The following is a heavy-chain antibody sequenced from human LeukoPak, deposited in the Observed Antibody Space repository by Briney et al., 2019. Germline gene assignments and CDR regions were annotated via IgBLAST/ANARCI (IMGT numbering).Heavy chain of an antibody. D-gene: IGHD3-9*01. CDR3: ARDRGNYDILTGYYGGFDY. Sequence: SETLSLTGTVSGGSISSGGYYWSWIRQHPGKGLEWIGYIYYSGSTYYNPSLKSRVTISVDTSKNQFSLKLSSVTAADPAVYYCARDRGNYDILTGYYGGFDYWGQGTLVTVSS. V-gene: IGHV4-31*03. CDR1: GGSISSGGYY. J-gene: IGHJ4*02. CDR2: IYYSGST.